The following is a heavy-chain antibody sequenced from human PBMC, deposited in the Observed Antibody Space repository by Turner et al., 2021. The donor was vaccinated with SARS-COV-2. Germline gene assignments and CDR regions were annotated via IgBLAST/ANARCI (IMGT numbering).Heavy chain of an antibody. CDR1: GFTFSSYW. CDR2: IKQDGSEK. V-gene: IGHV3-7*01. J-gene: IGHJ4*02. Sequence: EVQLVESGGGLVQPGGSLRLTCAASGFTFSSYWMSWVRQAPGKGLEWVANIKQDGSEKYYVDSVKGRFTISRDNAKNSLYLQMNSLRAEDTAVYYCARDMGATTGPFDYWGQGTLVTVSS. D-gene: IGHD1-26*01. CDR3: ARDMGATTGPFDY.